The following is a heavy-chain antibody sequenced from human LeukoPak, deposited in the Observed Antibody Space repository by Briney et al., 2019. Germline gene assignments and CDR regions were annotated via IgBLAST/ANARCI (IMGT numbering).Heavy chain of an antibody. V-gene: IGHV6-1*01. Sequence: SQTLSLTCAISGVSVSSNSAAWDWIRPSPSRGLEWLGRTYYRPKWYNDYAVSVKSRITINPDTSKNQSSLQLNSVTPEDTAVYYCARDLVSIAAAGSFDYWGQGTLVTVSS. CDR2: TYYRPKWYN. D-gene: IGHD6-13*01. J-gene: IGHJ4*02. CDR3: ARDLVSIAAAGSFDY. CDR1: GVSVSSNSAA.